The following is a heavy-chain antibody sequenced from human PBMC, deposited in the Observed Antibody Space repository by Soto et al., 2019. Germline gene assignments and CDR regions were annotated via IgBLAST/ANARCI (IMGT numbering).Heavy chain of an antibody. V-gene: IGHV3-23*01. Sequence: GGSLRLSCAASGFTFISYAMSWVLQAPGKGLEWVSAISGSGVSTYYADSVEGRFTISRDNSKNTLYLQMNSLRAEDTAVYYCAKSPGMYYYDSSGYYHYDYWGQGTLVTVSS. J-gene: IGHJ4*02. CDR3: AKSPGMYYYDSSGYYHYDY. D-gene: IGHD3-22*01. CDR1: GFTFISYA. CDR2: ISGSGVST.